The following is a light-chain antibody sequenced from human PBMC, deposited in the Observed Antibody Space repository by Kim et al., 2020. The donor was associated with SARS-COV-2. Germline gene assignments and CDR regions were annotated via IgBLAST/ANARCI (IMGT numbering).Light chain of an antibody. CDR3: NSRDSNDNVV. CDR2: GKN. V-gene: IGLV3-19*01. CDR1: SLRTYD. J-gene: IGLJ2*01. Sequence: VDLGRTVRSTGQGDSLRTYDATGYQQKPGQAPIVVIYGKNNRPSVIPDRFSGSRSGNTASLTITGTQAGDEADYYCNSRDSNDNVVFGGGTQLTVL.